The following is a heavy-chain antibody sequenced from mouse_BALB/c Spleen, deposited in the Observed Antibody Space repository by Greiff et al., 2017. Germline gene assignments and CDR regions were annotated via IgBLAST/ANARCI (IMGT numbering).Heavy chain of an antibody. J-gene: IGHJ3*01. CDR2: ISSGSSTI. Sequence: EVHLVESGGGLVQPGGSRKLSCAASGFTFSSFGMHWVRQAPEKGLEWVAYISSGSSTIYYADTVKGRFTISRDNPKNTLFLQMTSLRSEDTAMYSCASAIYTTFFAYWGQGTLVTVSA. D-gene: IGHD2-1*01. V-gene: IGHV5-17*02. CDR3: ASAIYTTFFAY. CDR1: GFTFSSFG.